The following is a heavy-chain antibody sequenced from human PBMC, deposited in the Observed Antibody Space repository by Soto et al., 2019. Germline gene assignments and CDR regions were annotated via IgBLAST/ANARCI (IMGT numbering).Heavy chain of an antibody. V-gene: IGHV3-33*01. Sequence: GGSLRLSCAASGCTFSSYGMHWVRQAPGKGLEWVAVIWYDGSNKYYADSVKGRFTISRDNSKNTLYLQMNSLRAEDTAVYYCAREGIAAAGTMYYGMDVWGQGTTVTVSS. J-gene: IGHJ6*02. CDR2: IWYDGSNK. D-gene: IGHD6-13*01. CDR3: AREGIAAAGTMYYGMDV. CDR1: GCTFSSYG.